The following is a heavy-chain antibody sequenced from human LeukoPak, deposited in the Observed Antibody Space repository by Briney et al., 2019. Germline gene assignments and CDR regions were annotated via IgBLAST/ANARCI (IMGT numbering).Heavy chain of an antibody. J-gene: IGHJ4*02. Sequence: PGGSLRLSCAASGFTFSTYWMHWVRRAPGKGLVWVSRISTDGSVTGYADSVKGRFTISRDNAKNTMYLQMNSLRAEDTAVYYCARIGGSGSYSGHYFDHWGQGTLVTVSS. D-gene: IGHD3-10*01. CDR2: ISTDGSVT. V-gene: IGHV3-74*01. CDR1: GFTFSTYW. CDR3: ARIGGSGSYSGHYFDH.